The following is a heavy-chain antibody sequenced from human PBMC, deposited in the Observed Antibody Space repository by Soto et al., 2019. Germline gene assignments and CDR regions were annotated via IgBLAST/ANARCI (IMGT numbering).Heavy chain of an antibody. Sequence: PGGSLRLSCAASGFTFSGSAMHWVRQASGKGLEWVGRIRSKANSYATAYAASVKGRFTISRDDSKNTAYLQMNSLKTEDTAVYYCTRQTYSSSWLSYYYGMDVWGQGTTVTVSS. CDR2: IRSKANSYAT. CDR1: GFTFSGSA. CDR3: TRQTYSSSWLSYYYGMDV. V-gene: IGHV3-73*01. D-gene: IGHD6-13*01. J-gene: IGHJ6*02.